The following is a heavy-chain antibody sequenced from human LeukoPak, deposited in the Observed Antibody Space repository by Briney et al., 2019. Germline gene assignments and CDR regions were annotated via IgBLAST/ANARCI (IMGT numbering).Heavy chain of an antibody. V-gene: IGHV3-15*01. J-gene: IGHJ6*03. CDR1: GFTFSNAW. CDR2: IKSKTDGGTT. D-gene: IGHD3-10*01. CDR3: TRGSGELLAYYYYYYMDV. Sequence: GGSLRLSCAASGFTFSNAWMSWVRQAPGKGLEWVGRIKSKTDGGTTEYAASVKGRFTISRDDSKSIAYLQMNSLKTEDTAVYYCTRGSGELLAYYYYYYMDVWGKGTTVTVSS.